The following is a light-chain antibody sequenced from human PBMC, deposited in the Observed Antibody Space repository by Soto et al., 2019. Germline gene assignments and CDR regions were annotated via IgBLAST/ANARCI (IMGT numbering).Light chain of an antibody. Sequence: QSVLTQPASVSGSPGQSITISCTGTSSDVGGYNYVSWYQQHPGKAPKLMIYDVNNRPSGVSSRFSGSKSGNTASLTISGLQAEDEADYYCSSYTSSTTLDVFGTGTKLTVL. V-gene: IGLV2-14*01. CDR3: SSYTSSTTLDV. CDR2: DVN. J-gene: IGLJ1*01. CDR1: SSDVGGYNY.